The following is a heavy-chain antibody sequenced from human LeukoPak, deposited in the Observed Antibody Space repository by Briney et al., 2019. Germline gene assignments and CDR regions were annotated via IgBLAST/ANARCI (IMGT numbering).Heavy chain of an antibody. Sequence: SGTLSLTCAVSGGSISSNNWWSWVRQPPGKGLEWIGEIYHIGNTNYNPSLKSRVTISVDTSKNQFSLKLSSVTAADAAVYYCARAIRFLEWLSNWGQGTLVTVSS. V-gene: IGHV4-4*02. CDR3: ARAIRFLEWLSN. CDR2: IYHIGNT. CDR1: GGSISSNNW. J-gene: IGHJ4*02. D-gene: IGHD3-3*01.